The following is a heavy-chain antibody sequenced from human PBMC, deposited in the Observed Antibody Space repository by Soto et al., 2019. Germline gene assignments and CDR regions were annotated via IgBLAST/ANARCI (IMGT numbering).Heavy chain of an antibody. CDR1: GASITGSSY. V-gene: IGHV4-4*07. CDR2: FSLSGTT. Sequence: SETLSLTCTVSGASITGSSYWSWIRQPAGKGLEWIGRFSLSGTTNYNPSLRSRVTMSADVSKNQFSLRLTSVTAADTALYYCARGMTPPGAPAWYYFDSWGQGTLVTVS. J-gene: IGHJ4*02. CDR3: ARGMTPPGAPAWYYFDS. D-gene: IGHD2-8*02.